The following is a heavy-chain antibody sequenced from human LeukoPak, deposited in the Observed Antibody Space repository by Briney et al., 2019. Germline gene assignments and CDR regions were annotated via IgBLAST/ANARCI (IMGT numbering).Heavy chain of an antibody. V-gene: IGHV3-30*04. CDR3: ARAKGLSGSYLDNWFDP. Sequence: GGSLILSCAASGFTFSRYDMHWVRQAPGKGLEWVAVTSYDGSNEIYADSVKGRVTISRDNSRNTLYLQMDSLRPEDTAIYYRARAKGLSGSYLDNWFDPWGQRTLVTVSS. D-gene: IGHD1-26*01. CDR2: TSYDGSNE. CDR1: GFTFSRYD. J-gene: IGHJ5*02.